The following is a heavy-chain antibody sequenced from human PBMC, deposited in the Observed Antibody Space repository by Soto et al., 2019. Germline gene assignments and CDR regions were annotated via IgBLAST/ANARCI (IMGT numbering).Heavy chain of an antibody. CDR3: ARISQSDFWSGYYYFFDY. CDR1: GYTFTDYG. V-gene: IGHV1-18*01. D-gene: IGHD3-3*01. J-gene: IGHJ4*02. Sequence: QVHPVQSGAEVEKPGASVKVSCKASGYTFTDYGISWVRQAPGQGLQWMGWITAFNGNTKYAQQFQGRVTMTTDTSTSPAYMELRSLESDDTAVYYCARISQSDFWSGYYYFFDYWGQGTLVTVSS. CDR2: ITAFNGNT.